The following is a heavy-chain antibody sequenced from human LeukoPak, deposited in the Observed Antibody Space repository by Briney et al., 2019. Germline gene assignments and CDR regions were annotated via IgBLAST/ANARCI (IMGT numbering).Heavy chain of an antibody. CDR1: GFTFSSYG. CDR3: ARSRYSNSWLFDY. V-gene: IGHV3-30*03. D-gene: IGHD6-13*01. CDR2: ISYDGSNK. Sequence: GGSLRLSCAASGFTFSSYGMHWVRQAPGKGLEWVAVISYDGSNKYYADSVRGRFTISRDNSKNTVYLQMNSLRAEDTAVFYCARSRYSNSWLFDYWGQGTLVTVSS. J-gene: IGHJ4*02.